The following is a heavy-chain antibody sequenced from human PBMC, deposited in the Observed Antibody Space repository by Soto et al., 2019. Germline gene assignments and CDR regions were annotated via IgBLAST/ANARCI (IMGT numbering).Heavy chain of an antibody. J-gene: IGHJ4*02. Sequence: QVQLVQSGAEVKTPGASVKVSCKASGYTFTDYDINWVRQAPGQGLEWVGRMNPSSGKTGYAQNFQARVTMTRDTSISTAYLELSNLGYEDTAVFYCSTWGRDGWYTGFFWGQGTLVTVAS. CDR2: MNPSSGKT. D-gene: IGHD6-19*01. CDR1: GYTFTDYD. CDR3: STWGRDGWYTGFF. V-gene: IGHV1-8*01.